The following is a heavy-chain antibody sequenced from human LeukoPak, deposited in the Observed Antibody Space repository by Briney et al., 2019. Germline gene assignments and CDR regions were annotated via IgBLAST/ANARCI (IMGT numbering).Heavy chain of an antibody. Sequence: SVKVSCKASGGTFSSYAISWVRQAPGQGLEWMGRIIPIFGIANYAQKFQGRVTITADRSTSTAYMELSSLRSEDTAVYYCARDQTRITGLFDYWGQGTLVTVSS. V-gene: IGHV1-69*04. CDR2: IIPIFGIA. CDR3: ARDQTRITGLFDY. CDR1: GGTFSSYA. J-gene: IGHJ4*02. D-gene: IGHD1-20*01.